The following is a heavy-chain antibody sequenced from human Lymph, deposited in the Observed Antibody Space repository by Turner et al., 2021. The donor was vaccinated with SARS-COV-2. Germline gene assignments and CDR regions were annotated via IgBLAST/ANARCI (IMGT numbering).Heavy chain of an antibody. Sequence: QVQLVESGGGVVLPGRSLRLSCAASGFTFSRYAMHWVRQAPGKGLEWVAVISYDGSNKYYADSVKGRFTISRDNSKNTLYLQMNSLRAEDTAVYYCARSSIAARSWFDPWGQGTLVTVSS. V-gene: IGHV3-30-3*01. J-gene: IGHJ5*02. CDR3: ARSSIAARSWFDP. CDR2: ISYDGSNK. D-gene: IGHD6-6*01. CDR1: GFTFSRYA.